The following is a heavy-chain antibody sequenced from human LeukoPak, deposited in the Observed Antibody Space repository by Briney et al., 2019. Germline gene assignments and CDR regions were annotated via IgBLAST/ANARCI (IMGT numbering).Heavy chain of an antibody. V-gene: IGHV4-39*01. D-gene: IGHD2-15*01. Sequence: SETLSLTCSVSGVSLYSSTFYWAWIRQPPGKGLEFIGSIYYNENTYHNPSLRSRLTISVDTSTNHFSLGLTSVTAADTAIYYCARQLAAGNDAFDIWGQGTVVTVSS. J-gene: IGHJ3*02. CDR1: GVSLYSSTFY. CDR2: IYYNENT. CDR3: ARQLAAGNDAFDI.